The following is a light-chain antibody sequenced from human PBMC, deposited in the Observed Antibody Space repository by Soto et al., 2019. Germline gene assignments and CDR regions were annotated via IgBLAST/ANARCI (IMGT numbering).Light chain of an antibody. J-gene: IGKJ2*01. CDR2: LGS. CDR1: QSLFHSNGYNY. CDR3: MQALQTPRT. Sequence: DIVMTQSPLSLPVTPGEPASISCRSSQSLFHSNGYNYLDWYLQKPGQSPQLLIYLGSNRASGVPDRFSGSVSGTDFTLKISRVEAEDVGVYYCMQALQTPRTFGQGTKLEIE. V-gene: IGKV2-28*01.